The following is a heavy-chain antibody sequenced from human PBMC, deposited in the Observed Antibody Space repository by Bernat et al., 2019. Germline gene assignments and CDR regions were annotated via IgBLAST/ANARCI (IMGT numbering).Heavy chain of an antibody. CDR1: GFTFSSYA. CDR2: ISYDGSNK. CDR3: ARDPGIAAAGTFFDY. J-gene: IGHJ4*02. V-gene: IGHV3-30-3*01. D-gene: IGHD6-13*01. Sequence: VQLLESGGGLVQPGGSLRLSCAASGFTFSSYAMHWVRQAPGKGLEWVAVISYDGSNKYYADSVKGRFTISRDNSKNTLYLQMNSLRAEDTAVYYCARDPGIAAAGTFFDYWGQGTLVTVSS.